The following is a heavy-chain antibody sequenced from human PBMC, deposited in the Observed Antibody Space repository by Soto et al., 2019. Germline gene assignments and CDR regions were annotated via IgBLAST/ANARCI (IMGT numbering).Heavy chain of an antibody. CDR2: TSYDGSNK. V-gene: IGHV3-30*18. J-gene: IGHJ3*02. CDR3: AKGGVGSTSNAFDI. CDR1: GFTFRSYG. Sequence: QVQLVESGGGVVQPGRSLRLSCAASGFTFRSYGMHWVRQAPAKGLEWVAVTSYDGSNKYYADSVKGRFTISRDNSKNTLYLQMNSLRAEDTAVYYCAKGGVGSTSNAFDIWGQGTMVTVSS. D-gene: IGHD1-26*01.